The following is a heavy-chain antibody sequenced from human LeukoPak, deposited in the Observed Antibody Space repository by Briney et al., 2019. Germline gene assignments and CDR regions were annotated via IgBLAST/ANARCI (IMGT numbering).Heavy chain of an antibody. V-gene: IGHV1-18*01. D-gene: IGHD3-22*01. CDR3: ATLMYYYDSSGPDY. Sequence: ASVKVSCKASGYTFTSYGISWVRQAPGQGLEWMGWISAYNGNTNYAQKLQGRVTMTTDTSTSTAYMELRSLRSDDTAVYYCATLMYYYDSSGPDYWGQGTLVTLSS. CDR2: ISAYNGNT. J-gene: IGHJ4*02. CDR1: GYTFTSYG.